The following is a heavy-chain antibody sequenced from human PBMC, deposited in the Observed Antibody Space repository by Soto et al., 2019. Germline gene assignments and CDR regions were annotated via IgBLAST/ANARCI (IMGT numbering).Heavy chain of an antibody. V-gene: IGHV3-33*01. Sequence: QVQLVESGGGVVQPGRSLRLSCAASGFTFSSYGMHWVRQAPGKGLEWVAVIWYDGSNKYYADSVKGRFTISRDNSKNTLYLQMNSLRAEDTAVYYCARGAECPIDPWGRGTLVTVSS. CDR3: ARGAECPIDP. D-gene: IGHD3-3*01. CDR1: GFTFSSYG. J-gene: IGHJ5*02. CDR2: IWYDGSNK.